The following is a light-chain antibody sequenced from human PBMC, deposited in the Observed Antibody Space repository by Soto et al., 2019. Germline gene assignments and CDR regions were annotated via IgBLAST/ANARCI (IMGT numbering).Light chain of an antibody. CDR1: QSIXRN. CDR3: QQYDSATLT. CDR2: DIS. V-gene: IGKV3D-15*01. J-gene: IGKJ4*02. Sequence: IVVTQPASTLSVSPGESATLSCRASQSIXRNLDWYQQKPGQPPRLLXYDISTSATGIPTRLSGSGSGTEFTLTISRLQSDDSAGYYCQQYDSATLTFGRGTKVDI.